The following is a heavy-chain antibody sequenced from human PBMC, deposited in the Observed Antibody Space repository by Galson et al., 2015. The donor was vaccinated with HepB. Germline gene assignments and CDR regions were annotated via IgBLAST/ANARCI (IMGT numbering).Heavy chain of an antibody. J-gene: IGHJ5*02. CDR1: GGTFSSYA. Sequence: SGGTFSSYAISWVRQAPGQGLEWMGGIIPIFGTANYAQKFQGRVTITADKSTSTAYMELSSLRSEDTAVYYCARGTDYYDSSGPNWFDPWGQGTLVTVSS. CDR3: ARGTDYYDSSGPNWFDP. CDR2: IIPIFGTA. V-gene: IGHV1-69*06. D-gene: IGHD3-22*01.